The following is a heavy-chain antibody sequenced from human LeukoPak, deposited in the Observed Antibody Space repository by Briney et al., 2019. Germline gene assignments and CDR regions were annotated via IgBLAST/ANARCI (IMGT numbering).Heavy chain of an antibody. V-gene: IGHV3-7*01. CDR3: ARDRREQWLVRGARTVFDY. D-gene: IGHD6-19*01. CDR2: IKQDGSEK. CDR1: GFTFSSYW. J-gene: IGHJ4*02. Sequence: PGGSLRLSCAASGFTFSSYWMSWVRQAPGKGLEWVANIKQDGSEKYYVDSVKGRFTISRDNAKNSLYLQMNSLRAEDTAVYYCARDRREQWLVRGARTVFDYWGQGTLVTVSS.